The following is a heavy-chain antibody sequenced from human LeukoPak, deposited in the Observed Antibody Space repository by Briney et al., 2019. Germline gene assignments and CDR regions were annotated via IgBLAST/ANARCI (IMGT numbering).Heavy chain of an antibody. V-gene: IGHV3-21*01. CDR3: ARGGRGIQLWALDY. D-gene: IGHD5-18*01. Sequence: GGSLRLSCAASGFTFSSYSMNWVRQAPGEGLEWVSSISSSSSYIYYADSVKGRFTISRDNAKNSLYLQMNSLRAEDTAVYYCARGGRGIQLWALDYWGQGTLVTVSS. CDR2: ISSSSSYI. CDR1: GFTFSSYS. J-gene: IGHJ4*02.